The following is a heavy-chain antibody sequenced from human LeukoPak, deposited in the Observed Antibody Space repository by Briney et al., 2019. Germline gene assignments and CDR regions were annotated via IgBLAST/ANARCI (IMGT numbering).Heavy chain of an antibody. J-gene: IGHJ4*02. CDR2: IYSGGTT. Sequence: GGSLRLSCAVSGFPVSGNYMSWVRQAPGKGLEWVSLIYSGGTTYYADSVKGRFTISRDNSKNTLYLQMNSLRAEDTAVYYCAKDLHYYDSSGSYFDYWGQGTLVTVSS. CDR3: AKDLHYYDSSGSYFDY. CDR1: GFPVSGNY. D-gene: IGHD3-22*01. V-gene: IGHV3-53*01.